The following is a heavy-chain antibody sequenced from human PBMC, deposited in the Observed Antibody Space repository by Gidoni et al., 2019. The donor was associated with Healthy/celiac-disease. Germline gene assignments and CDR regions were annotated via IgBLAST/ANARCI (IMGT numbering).Heavy chain of an antibody. V-gene: IGHV1-2*02. J-gene: IGHJ5*02. D-gene: IGHD5-12*01. CDR2: INPNSGGT. CDR1: AYTFTGYY. Sequence: QVQLVQSGAEVKKPGASVKVSCKASAYTFTGYYMHWVRQAPGQGLEWMGWINPNSGGTNYAQKLQGRVTMTRDTSISTAYMELSRLRSDDTAVYYCARDIVATTGGWFDPWGQGTLVTVSS. CDR3: ARDIVATTGGWFDP.